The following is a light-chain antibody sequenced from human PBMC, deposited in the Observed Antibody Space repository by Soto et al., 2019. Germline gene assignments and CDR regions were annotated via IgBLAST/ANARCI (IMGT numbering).Light chain of an antibody. J-gene: IGLJ1*01. Sequence: QSVLNQPASVSGSPGQSITISRPGTSSDVGSYNLVSWYQQHPGKAPKLMIYEGSKRPSGVSNRFSGSKSGNTASLTISGLQAEDEADYYCCSYAGSSTYVFGTGTKVTVL. V-gene: IGLV2-23*01. CDR2: EGS. CDR3: CSYAGSSTYV. CDR1: SSDVGSYNL.